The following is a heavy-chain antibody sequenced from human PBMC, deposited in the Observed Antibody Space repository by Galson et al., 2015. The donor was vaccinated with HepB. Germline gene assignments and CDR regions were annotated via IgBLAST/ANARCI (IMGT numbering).Heavy chain of an antibody. CDR1: GYTFTGYY. Sequence: SVKVSCKASGYTFTGYYMHWVRQAPGQGLEWMGWINPNSGGTNYAQKFQGRVTMTRDTSISTAYMELSRLRSDDTAVYYCARDQYCTNGVCYYYYYMDVWGKGTTVTVSS. CDR2: INPNSGGT. V-gene: IGHV1-2*02. D-gene: IGHD2-8*01. CDR3: ARDQYCTNGVCYYYYYMDV. J-gene: IGHJ6*03.